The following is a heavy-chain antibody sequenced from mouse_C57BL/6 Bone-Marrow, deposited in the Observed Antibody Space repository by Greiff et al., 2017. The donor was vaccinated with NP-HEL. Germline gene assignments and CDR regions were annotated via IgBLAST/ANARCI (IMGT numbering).Heavy chain of an antibody. J-gene: IGHJ2*01. Sequence: QVQLKESGAELARPGDSVKMSCKASGYTFTSYTMHWVKQRPGQGLEWIGYINPSSGYTKYNQKFKDKATLTADKSSSTAYMQLSSLTSENSAVYYCARCGEGYWGQGTTLTVSS. CDR1: GYTFTSYT. CDR2: INPSSGYT. V-gene: IGHV1-4*01. CDR3: ARCGEGY.